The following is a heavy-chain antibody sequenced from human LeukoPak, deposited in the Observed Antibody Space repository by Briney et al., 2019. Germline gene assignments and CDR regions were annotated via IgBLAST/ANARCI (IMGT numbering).Heavy chain of an antibody. D-gene: IGHD5-18*01. CDR1: GFTFSSYA. Sequence: GRSLRLSCAASGFTFSSYAMHWVRQAPGKGLEWVAVISYDGSNKYYADSVKGRFTISRDNSKNTLYLQMNSLRAEDTAVYYCARGDTLGSLEQYYYYGMDVWGQGTTVTVSS. V-gene: IGHV3-30-3*01. J-gene: IGHJ6*02. CDR3: ARGDTLGSLEQYYYYGMDV. CDR2: ISYDGSNK.